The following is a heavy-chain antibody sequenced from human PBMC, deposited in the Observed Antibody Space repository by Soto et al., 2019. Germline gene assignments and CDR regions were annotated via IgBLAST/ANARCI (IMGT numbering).Heavy chain of an antibody. J-gene: IGHJ5*02. CDR2: ISYDGSNK. CDR1: GFTFSFYG. Sequence: PGGSLRLSCEASGFTFSFYGMHWVRQAPGKGLEWVAVISYDGSNKYYGDSVKGRFTISRDNSKNTVYLQMNSLIVEDTAVYFCAKGAQGRTVRIDGWLDPWGQGTLVTVSS. V-gene: IGHV3-30*18. D-gene: IGHD4-4*01. CDR3: AKGAQGRTVRIDGWLDP.